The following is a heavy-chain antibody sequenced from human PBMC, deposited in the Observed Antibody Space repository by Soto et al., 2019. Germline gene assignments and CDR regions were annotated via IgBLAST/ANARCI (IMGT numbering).Heavy chain of an antibody. CDR2: ISAYNGNT. CDR3: ARGRLRELLGTWLDP. J-gene: IGHJ5*02. D-gene: IGHD1-26*01. V-gene: IGHV1-18*01. CDR1: GYTFTSYG. Sequence: GASVKVSCKASGYTFTSYGISWVRQAPGQGLEWMGWISAYNGNTNYAQKLQGRVTMTTDTSTSTAYMELRSLRSDDTAVYYCARGRLRELLGTWLDPWGQGTLVTVSS.